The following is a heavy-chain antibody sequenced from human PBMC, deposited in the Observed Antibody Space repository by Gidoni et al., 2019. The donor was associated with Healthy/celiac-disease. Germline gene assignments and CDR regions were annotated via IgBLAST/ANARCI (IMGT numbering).Heavy chain of an antibody. D-gene: IGHD2-2*01. Sequence: QVQLVQSGAEVKKPGSSVKVSCKASGGTFSSYAISWVRQAPGQGLEWMGGIIPIFGTANYAQKFQGRVTITADESTSTAYMELSSLRSEDTAVYYCARVLGYCSSTSCYDYYYYGMDVWGQGTTVTVSS. CDR1: GGTFSSYA. V-gene: IGHV1-69*01. CDR2: IIPIFGTA. J-gene: IGHJ6*02. CDR3: ARVLGYCSSTSCYDYYYYGMDV.